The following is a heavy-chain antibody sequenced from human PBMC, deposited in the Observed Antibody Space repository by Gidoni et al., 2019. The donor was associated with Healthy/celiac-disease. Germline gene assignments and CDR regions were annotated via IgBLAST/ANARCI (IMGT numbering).Heavy chain of an antibody. J-gene: IGHJ2*01. Sequence: QVTLKESGPVLVKPTETLTLTCTVSGFSLSNARMGVSWSRQPPGKALDWLAHIFSNDEKSYSTSLKSRLTISKDTSKSQVVLTMTNMDPVDTATYYCARIAVAGWYFDLWGRGTLVTVSS. CDR2: IFSNDEK. V-gene: IGHV2-26*01. CDR1: GFSLSNARMG. CDR3: ARIAVAGWYFDL. D-gene: IGHD6-19*01.